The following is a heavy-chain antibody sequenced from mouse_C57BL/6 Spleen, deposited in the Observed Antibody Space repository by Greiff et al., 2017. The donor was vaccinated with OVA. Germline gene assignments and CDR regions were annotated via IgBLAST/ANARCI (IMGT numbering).Heavy chain of an antibody. V-gene: IGHV5-16*01. J-gene: IGHJ1*03. D-gene: IGHD1-1*01. Sequence: EVQVVASEGGLVQPGSSMKLSCTASGFTFSDYYMAWVRPVPEKGLEWVANINYDGSSTYYLDSLKSRFIISRDNAKNILYLQMSSLKSEDTATYYCARDRVLRSHWYFDVWGTGTTVTVSS. CDR1: GFTFSDYY. CDR2: INYDGSST. CDR3: ARDRVLRSHWYFDV.